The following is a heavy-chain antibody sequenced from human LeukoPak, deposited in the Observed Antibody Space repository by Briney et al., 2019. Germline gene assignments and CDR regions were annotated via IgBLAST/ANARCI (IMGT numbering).Heavy chain of an antibody. J-gene: IGHJ4*02. V-gene: IGHV1-3*01. CDR3: ARDWSQGMAKETD. Sequence: GTSVKVSCKASGFTFSTSAVQWVRQARGQRLEWMGWINAGNGNTKYSQKFQGRVTITRDTSASTAYMELSSLRSEDTAVYYCARDWSQGMAKETDWGQGTLVTVSS. CDR2: INAGNGNT. D-gene: IGHD5-24*01. CDR1: GFTFSTSA.